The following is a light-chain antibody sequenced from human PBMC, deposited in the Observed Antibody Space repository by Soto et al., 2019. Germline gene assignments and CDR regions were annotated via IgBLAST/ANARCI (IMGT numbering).Light chain of an antibody. CDR2: KAS. CDR1: QSISNW. J-gene: IGKJ2*01. CDR3: QQYNPYSPYT. V-gene: IGKV1-5*03. Sequence: DIQMTQSPSTLPASVGDRVTIACRASQSISNWLAWYQQKPGKAPKLLIYKASSLESGVPSRFSGSGSGTEFTLTISSLQPDDFATYYCQQYNPYSPYTFGQGTKVHIK.